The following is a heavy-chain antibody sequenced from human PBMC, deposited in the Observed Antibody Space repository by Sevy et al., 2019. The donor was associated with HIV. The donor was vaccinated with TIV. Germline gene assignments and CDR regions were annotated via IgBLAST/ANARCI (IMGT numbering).Heavy chain of an antibody. CDR1: GFTFSSYA. D-gene: IGHD3-9*01. J-gene: IGHJ4*02. CDR3: TTDTSTGYFDWLLDFDY. V-gene: IGHV3-15*01. Sequence: GESLKISCAASGFTFSSYAMHWVRQAPGKGLEWVGRIKSKTDGGTTDYAAPVKGRFTISRDDSKNTLYLQMNSLTTDDTAVYYCTTDTSTGYFDWLLDFDYWGQGTLVTVSS. CDR2: IKSKTDGGTT.